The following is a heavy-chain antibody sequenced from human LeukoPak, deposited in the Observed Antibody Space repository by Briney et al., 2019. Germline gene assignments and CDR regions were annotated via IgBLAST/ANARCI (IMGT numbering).Heavy chain of an antibody. CDR1: GGSISSSSYY. D-gene: IGHD3-10*01. J-gene: IGHJ3*02. Sequence: SETLSLTCTVSGGSISSSSYYWGWIRQPPGKGLEWIGSIYYSGSTNYNPSLKSRVTISVDTSKNQFSLKLSSVTAADTAVYYCARVRGSGRNAFDIWGQGTMVTVSS. V-gene: IGHV4-39*07. CDR3: ARVRGSGRNAFDI. CDR2: IYYSGST.